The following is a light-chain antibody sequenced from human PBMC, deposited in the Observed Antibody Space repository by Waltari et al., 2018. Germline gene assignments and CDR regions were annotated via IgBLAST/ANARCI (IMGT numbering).Light chain of an antibody. J-gene: IGLJ1*01. CDR2: DDG. CDR1: NIGRKN. Sequence: SYVLTQPPSVSVAPGQTARISCDGNNIGRKNVHWYQPKPGQVPVLVVYDDGDRPSGIPERVAGCNAGNTATLTISRVEAGDEADYYCQVWDSGSDHYVFGTVTKVTVL. CDR3: QVWDSGSDHYV. V-gene: IGLV3-21*02.